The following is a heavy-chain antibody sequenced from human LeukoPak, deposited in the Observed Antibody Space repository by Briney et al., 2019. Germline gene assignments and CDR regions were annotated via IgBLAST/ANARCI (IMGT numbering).Heavy chain of an antibody. Sequence: PSETLSLTCSVSGASISSSAYYWAWIRQPPGKGLEWVGSIYFSGSTHYSPSLKSRLIISVDTSKSQFSLRLSSMTAADTAVYYCARGPLAVALPGWVRNMDVWGKGTTVTVSS. V-gene: IGHV4-39*01. CDR3: ARGPLAVALPGWVRNMDV. J-gene: IGHJ6*03. D-gene: IGHD6-19*01. CDR2: IYFSGST. CDR1: GASISSSAYY.